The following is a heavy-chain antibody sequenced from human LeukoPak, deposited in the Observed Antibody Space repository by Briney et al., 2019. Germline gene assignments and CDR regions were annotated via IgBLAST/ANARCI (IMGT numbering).Heavy chain of an antibody. CDR1: GFTFSSYA. CDR2: IRYDGTNN. J-gene: IGHJ4*02. D-gene: IGHD6-19*01. CDR3: AKDPLAYNSGWYYFDY. Sequence: GGSLRLSCVASGFTFSSYAMHWVRQAPGKGLEWLAFIRYDGTNNYYVDSVKGRFTISRDDSKNTLYLQMNSLRTEDTAVYYCAKDPLAYNSGWYYFDYWGQGTLVTVSS. V-gene: IGHV3-30*02.